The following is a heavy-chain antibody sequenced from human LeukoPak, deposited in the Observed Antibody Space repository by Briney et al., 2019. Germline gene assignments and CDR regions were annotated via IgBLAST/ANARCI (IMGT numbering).Heavy chain of an antibody. D-gene: IGHD4-17*01. CDR2: IKQDGSEK. Sequence: SGGSLRLSCAASGFTFTSYWMSWVRQAPGKGLEWVANIKQDGSEKYYVDSVKGRFTISRDNAKNTLYLQMNSLTVEDTALYYCVRIATVTTPDYWGQGNLVTVSS. CDR1: GFTFTSYW. J-gene: IGHJ4*02. CDR3: VRIATVTTPDY. V-gene: IGHV3-7*01.